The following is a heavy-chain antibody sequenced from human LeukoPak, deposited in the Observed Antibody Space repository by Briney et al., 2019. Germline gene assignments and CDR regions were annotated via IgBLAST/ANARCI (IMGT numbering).Heavy chain of an antibody. Sequence: SETLSLTCTVSRGAISSYYWSWIRQPAGKGLEWIGRIYTSGSTNYNPSLKSRVTMSVDTSKNQFSLKLSSVTAADTAVYYCARGVYYYYDSSGRMNAFDIWGQGTMVTVSS. CDR3: ARGVYYYYDSSGRMNAFDI. V-gene: IGHV4-4*07. CDR2: IYTSGST. J-gene: IGHJ3*02. CDR1: RGAISSYY. D-gene: IGHD3-22*01.